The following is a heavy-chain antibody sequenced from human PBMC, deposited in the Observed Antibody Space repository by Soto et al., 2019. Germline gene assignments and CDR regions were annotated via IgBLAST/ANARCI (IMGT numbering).Heavy chain of an antibody. CDR3: ARRYPYSSGWYCDY. CDR1: GFTFNSYD. V-gene: IGHV3-21*01. D-gene: IGHD6-19*01. Sequence: GGSLRLSCTASGFTFNSYDMNWVRQAPGKGLEWVSSISSSGSYIYYADPVKGRFTISRVNAKNSLYLQMNSLSGEDTAVYYCARRYPYSSGWYCDYWGLGTLVTVSS. J-gene: IGHJ4*02. CDR2: ISSSGSYI.